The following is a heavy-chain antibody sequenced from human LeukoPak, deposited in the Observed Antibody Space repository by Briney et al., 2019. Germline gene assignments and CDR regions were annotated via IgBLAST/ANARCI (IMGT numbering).Heavy chain of an antibody. Sequence: GGSLRLSRTASGFSFGDYDMIWVRQAPGKGLEWVSLIRSKPYGGTTEYAASVKGRFIISRDDSNRIAYLQMNSLKTEDTAVYYCTRDWGDAFDIWGQGTMVTVSS. V-gene: IGHV3-49*04. D-gene: IGHD3-16*01. J-gene: IGHJ3*02. CDR3: TRDWGDAFDI. CDR2: IRSKPYGGTT. CDR1: GFSFGDYD.